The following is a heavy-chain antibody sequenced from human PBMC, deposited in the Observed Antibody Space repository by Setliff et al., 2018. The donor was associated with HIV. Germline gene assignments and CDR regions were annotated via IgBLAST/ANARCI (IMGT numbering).Heavy chain of an antibody. Sequence: LSLTCTVSGGSISSYYWSWIRQPPGKGLEWIGYIYTSGSTNYNPSLKSRVTISVDTSKNQFSLKLSSVTAADTAVYYCARAPQTSSNWRIWDCWGQGTLVTVSS. V-gene: IGHV4-4*08. CDR3: ARAPQTSSNWRIWDC. D-gene: IGHD6-13*01. J-gene: IGHJ4*02. CDR1: GGSISSYY. CDR2: IYTSGST.